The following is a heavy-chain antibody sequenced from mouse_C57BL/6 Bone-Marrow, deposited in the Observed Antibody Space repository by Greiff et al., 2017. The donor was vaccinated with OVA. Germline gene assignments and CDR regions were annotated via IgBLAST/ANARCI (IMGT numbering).Heavy chain of an antibody. J-gene: IGHJ1*03. CDR1: GFSLTSYG. CDR3: AKNAYYSNHRYFDV. Sequence: QVQLKESGPGLVQPSQSLSITCTVSGFSLTSYGVHWVRQSPGKGLEWLGVIWRGGSTDYNAAFMSRLSITKDNSKSQVFFKMNSLQADDTAIYYCAKNAYYSNHRYFDVWGTGTTVTVSS. V-gene: IGHV2-5*01. CDR2: IWRGGST. D-gene: IGHD2-5*01.